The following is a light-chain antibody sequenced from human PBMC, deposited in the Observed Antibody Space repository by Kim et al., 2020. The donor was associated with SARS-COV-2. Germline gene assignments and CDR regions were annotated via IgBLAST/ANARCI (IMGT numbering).Light chain of an antibody. V-gene: IGKV3-15*01. CDR2: GAS. Sequence: EIVMTQSPATLSVSPGERATLSCRASQNVSSNLAWYQQNPGQAPRLLIYGASTRATSIPARFSGSGSGTDFILTISSLQSEDFAVYYCQQYKNWPLTFGGGTKVEIK. J-gene: IGKJ4*01. CDR3: QQYKNWPLT. CDR1: QNVSSN.